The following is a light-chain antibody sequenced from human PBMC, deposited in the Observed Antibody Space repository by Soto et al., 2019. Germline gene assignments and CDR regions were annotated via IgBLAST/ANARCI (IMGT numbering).Light chain of an antibody. Sequence: DIHLPQSHSFLSASVGDRVTITCRPSQAVPNNMAWYQQKPGKPPKLLIYEESTLHSGVPSRFSGRKSGTQFTLTIVSLQPEDFATYYCQQVKTYPRTFGGGTKVDIK. CDR2: EES. CDR3: QQVKTYPRT. J-gene: IGKJ4*01. V-gene: IGKV1-9*01. CDR1: QAVPNN.